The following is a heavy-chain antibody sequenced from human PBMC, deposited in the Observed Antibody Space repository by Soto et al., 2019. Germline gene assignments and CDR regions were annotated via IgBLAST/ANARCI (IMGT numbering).Heavy chain of an antibody. D-gene: IGHD6-19*01. Sequence: QVQLVQSGAEVKKPGSSVKVSCKASGGTFSSYAISWVRQAPGQGLEWMGGIIPIFVTANYAQKFQGRVTITADESTSTAYMELSSLRSEDTAVYYCARGYSSGWYNWFDPWGQGTLVTVSS. J-gene: IGHJ5*02. V-gene: IGHV1-69*01. CDR3: ARGYSSGWYNWFDP. CDR1: GGTFSSYA. CDR2: IIPIFVTA.